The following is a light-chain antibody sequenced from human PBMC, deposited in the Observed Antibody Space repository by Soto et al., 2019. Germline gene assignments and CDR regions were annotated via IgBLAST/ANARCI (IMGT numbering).Light chain of an antibody. CDR3: AAWDDSLSGWV. V-gene: IGLV1-47*01. CDR2: RNN. CDR1: SSNIGSTS. J-gene: IGLJ3*02. Sequence: QSVLTQPPSASGTPGQRVTISCSGSSSNIGSTSVYWYQQLPGTAPKLLIYRNNQRPSGVPDRFSGSKSGTSASLAISGLRSEDEADYYCAAWDDSLSGWVFGGGTKVTVL.